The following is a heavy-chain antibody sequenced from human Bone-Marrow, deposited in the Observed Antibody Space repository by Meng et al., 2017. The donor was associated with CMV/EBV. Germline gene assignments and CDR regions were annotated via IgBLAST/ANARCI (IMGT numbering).Heavy chain of an antibody. CDR1: GFTFSSYW. CDR3: AKDLILDKYSSSRYGMDV. J-gene: IGHJ6*02. D-gene: IGHD6-6*01. Sequence: GGSLRLSCAASGFTFSSYWMSWVRQAPGKGLEWVANIKQDGSEKYYVDSVKGRFTISRDNSKNTLYLQMNSLRAEDTAVYYCAKDLILDKYSSSRYGMDVWGQGTTVTVSS. V-gene: IGHV3-7*03. CDR2: IKQDGSEK.